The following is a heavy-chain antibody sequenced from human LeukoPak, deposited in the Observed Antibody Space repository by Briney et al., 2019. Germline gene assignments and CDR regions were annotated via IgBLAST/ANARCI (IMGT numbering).Heavy chain of an antibody. CDR1: GYTLTELS. Sequence: ASVKVSCKVSGYTLTELSMHWVRQAPGKGLEWMGGFDPEDGETIYAQKFQGRVTMTEDTSTDTAYMGLSSLRSEDTAVYYCARTSIAARRANAFDIWGQGTMVTVSS. CDR2: FDPEDGET. D-gene: IGHD6-6*01. CDR3: ARTSIAARRANAFDI. J-gene: IGHJ3*02. V-gene: IGHV1-24*01.